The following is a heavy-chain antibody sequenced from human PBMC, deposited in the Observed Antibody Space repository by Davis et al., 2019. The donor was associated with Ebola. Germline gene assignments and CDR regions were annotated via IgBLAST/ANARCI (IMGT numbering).Heavy chain of an antibody. D-gene: IGHD5-18*01. Sequence: PSETLSLTCTVSGGSISSYYWSWIRQPPGKGLEWIGYIYYSGSTNYNPSLKSRVTISVDTSKNQFSLKLSSVTAADTAVYYCARDRPYTATDYWGQGTLVTVSS. J-gene: IGHJ4*02. CDR2: IYYSGST. CDR3: ARDRPYTATDY. V-gene: IGHV4-59*12. CDR1: GGSISSYY.